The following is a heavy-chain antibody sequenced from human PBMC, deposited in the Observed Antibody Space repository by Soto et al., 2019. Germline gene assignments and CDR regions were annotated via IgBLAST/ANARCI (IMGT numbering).Heavy chain of an antibody. Sequence: PGGSLRLSCAASGFTVSSNYMSWVRQAPGKGLEWVSVIYSGGSTYYADSVKGRFTISRDNSKNTLYLQMNSLRAEDTAVYYCARDSMRYYDFYWGQGTLVTVSS. J-gene: IGHJ4*02. CDR2: IYSGGST. V-gene: IGHV3-53*01. CDR3: ARDSMRYYDFY. D-gene: IGHD3-3*01. CDR1: GFTVSSNY.